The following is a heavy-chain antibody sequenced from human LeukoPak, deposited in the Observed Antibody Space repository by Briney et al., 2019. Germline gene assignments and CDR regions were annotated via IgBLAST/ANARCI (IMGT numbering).Heavy chain of an antibody. V-gene: IGHV3-23*01. CDR3: ARGLAFASLDRTATTPSNFDLDH. Sequence: GGSLRLSCAASGFTFSSYAMTWVRQAPGKGLEWVSTIGGAAGSTNYADSVKGRFTISRDNVKNLLYLQMNSLRVEDTAVYYCARGLAFASLDRTATTPSNFDLDHWGQGTLVTVSS. D-gene: IGHD3-9*01. J-gene: IGHJ4*02. CDR1: GFTFSSYA. CDR2: IGGAAGST.